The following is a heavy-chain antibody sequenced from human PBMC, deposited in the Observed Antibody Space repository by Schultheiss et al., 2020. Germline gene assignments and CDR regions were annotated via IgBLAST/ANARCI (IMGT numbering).Heavy chain of an antibody. D-gene: IGHD3-10*01. CDR2: ISSSSSYI. CDR3: TTDHLNYYGSGRSFFDY. Sequence: GESLKISCAASGFTFSSYSMNWVRQAPGKGLEWVSSISSSSSYIYYADSVKGRFTISRDNAKNSLYLQMNSLKTEDTAVYYCTTDHLNYYGSGRSFFDYWGQGTLVTVSS. V-gene: IGHV3-21*03. J-gene: IGHJ4*02. CDR1: GFTFSSYS.